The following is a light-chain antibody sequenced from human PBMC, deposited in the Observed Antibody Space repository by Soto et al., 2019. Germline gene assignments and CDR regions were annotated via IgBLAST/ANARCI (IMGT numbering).Light chain of an antibody. V-gene: IGLV1-44*01. CDR1: SSNIGSNT. Sequence: QSVLTQPPSASGTPGQRVTISCSGSSSNIGSNTVNWYKQLPGTAPKLLIYSNNQRPSGVPYRFSGSKSGTSASLAISGLQSEDEADYYCAAWDDSLNAVVFGGGTKLTGL. CDR3: AAWDDSLNAVV. CDR2: SNN. J-gene: IGLJ2*01.